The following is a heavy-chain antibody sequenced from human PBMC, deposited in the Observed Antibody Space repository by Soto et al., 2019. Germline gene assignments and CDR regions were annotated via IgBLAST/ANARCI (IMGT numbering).Heavy chain of an antibody. Sequence: GESLKISSKGSGYSFTSYGIGWVRQMPGKGLEWMGIIYPGDSDTRYSPSFQGQVTISADKSISTAYLQWSSLKASDTAMYYCASPSITMVRGVILGAFDIWGQGTMVTVSS. CDR1: GYSFTSYG. CDR2: IYPGDSDT. V-gene: IGHV5-51*01. D-gene: IGHD3-10*01. CDR3: ASPSITMVRGVILGAFDI. J-gene: IGHJ3*02.